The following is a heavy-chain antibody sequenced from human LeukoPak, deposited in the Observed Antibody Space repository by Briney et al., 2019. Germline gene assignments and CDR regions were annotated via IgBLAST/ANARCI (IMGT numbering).Heavy chain of an antibody. Sequence: ASVKVSCKASGYTFTGYYMHWVRQAPGQGLEWMGWINPNSGGTNYAQKFQGRVTMTRDTSISTAYMELSRLRSDDTAVYYVARGLIPAATPFDYWGQGTLVTVSS. CDR2: INPNSGGT. V-gene: IGHV1-2*02. J-gene: IGHJ4*02. CDR3: ARGLIPAATPFDY. D-gene: IGHD2-2*01. CDR1: GYTFTGYY.